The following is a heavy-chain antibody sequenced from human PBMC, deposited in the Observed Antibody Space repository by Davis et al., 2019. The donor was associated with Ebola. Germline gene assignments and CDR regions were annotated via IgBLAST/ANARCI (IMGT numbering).Heavy chain of an antibody. V-gene: IGHV3-21*01. J-gene: IGHJ6*02. CDR3: ARDQDSSSSVYYYYGMDV. Sequence: GGSLRLSCAASGFTFSNAWMNWVRQAPGKGLEWVSSISSSSSYIYYADSVKGRFTISRDNSKNTLYLQMNSLRAEDTAVYYCARDQDSSSSVYYYYGMDVWGQGTTVTVSS. CDR1: GFTFSNAW. CDR2: ISSSSSYI. D-gene: IGHD6-13*01.